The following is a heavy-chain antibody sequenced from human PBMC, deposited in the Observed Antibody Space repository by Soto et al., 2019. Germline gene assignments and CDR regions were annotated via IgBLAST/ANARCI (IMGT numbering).Heavy chain of an antibody. CDR1: GYTFISHS. Sequence: QIQLVQSGGEVKKPGASVKVSCKSSGYTFISHSITWGRQAPGQGLEWMGRISAYNGNTNYAQKLQGRVTMTTDTSTTPAYMELRNLRSDDPAVYYCARGAFCGGAPGCRDMDVWGQGTTVTVSS. J-gene: IGHJ6*02. CDR3: ARGAFCGGAPGCRDMDV. CDR2: ISAYNGNT. V-gene: IGHV1-18*01. D-gene: IGHD2-21*01.